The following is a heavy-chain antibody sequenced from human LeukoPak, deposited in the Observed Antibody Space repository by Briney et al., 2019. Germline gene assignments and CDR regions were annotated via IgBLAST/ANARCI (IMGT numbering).Heavy chain of an antibody. V-gene: IGHV3-64D*09. CDR3: VKDHGYSSGWYVRGFDY. CDR2: ISSNGGST. CDR1: GFSFTTYA. J-gene: IGHJ4*02. Sequence: GGSLRLSCSASGFSFTTYAMHWVRQAPGEGLEYVSAISSNGGSTHYADSVKGRFAISRDNSKNTLYLQMSSLRAEDTAVYYCVKDHGYSSGWYVRGFDYWGQGTLVTVSS. D-gene: IGHD6-19*01.